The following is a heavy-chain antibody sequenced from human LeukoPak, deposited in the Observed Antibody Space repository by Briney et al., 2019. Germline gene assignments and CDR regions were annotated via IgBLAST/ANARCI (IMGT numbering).Heavy chain of an antibody. CDR2: ISYDGSNK. CDR3: AKDGASSYYYDSSSYYGFDY. Sequence: GRSLRLSCAASGFTFSSYGMHWVRQAPGKGLEWVAVISYDGSNKYYADSVKGRFTVSRDNSRNTLYLQMNSLRAEDTAVYYCAKDGASSYYYDSSSYYGFDYWGQGTLVTVSS. V-gene: IGHV3-30*18. CDR1: GFTFSSYG. J-gene: IGHJ4*02. D-gene: IGHD3-22*01.